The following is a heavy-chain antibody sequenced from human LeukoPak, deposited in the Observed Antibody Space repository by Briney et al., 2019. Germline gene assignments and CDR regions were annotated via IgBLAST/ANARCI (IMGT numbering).Heavy chain of an antibody. CDR3: TTDLVHGIWRWRGGMDV. CDR1: GFSFINAW. D-gene: IGHD3-3*01. V-gene: IGHV3-15*01. Sequence: GGSLRLSCAASGFSFINAWMSWVRQAPGKGLEWVGRIKSKTDGGTTDYAAAVKGRFAVSRDDSKNTLYLQMNSLKIEDTAVYYCTTDLVHGIWRWRGGMDVWGQGTTVTVFS. J-gene: IGHJ6*02. CDR2: IKSKTDGGTT.